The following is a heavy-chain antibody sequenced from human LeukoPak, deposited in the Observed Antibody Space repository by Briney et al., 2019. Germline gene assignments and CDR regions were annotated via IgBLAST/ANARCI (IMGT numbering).Heavy chain of an antibody. CDR1: GFTFDDYA. V-gene: IGHV3-21*01. CDR3: ARDSTQYYYGSGNAGGFDP. D-gene: IGHD3-10*01. CDR2: ISSSSSYI. Sequence: GGSLRLSCVASGFTFDDYAMHWVRQAPGKGLEWVSSISSSSSYIYYADSVKGRFTISRDNAKNSLYLQMNSLRAEDTAVYYCARDSTQYYYGSGNAGGFDPWGQGTLVTVPS. J-gene: IGHJ5*02.